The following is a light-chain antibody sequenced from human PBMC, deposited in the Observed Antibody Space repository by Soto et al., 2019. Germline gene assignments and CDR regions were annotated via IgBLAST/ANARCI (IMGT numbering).Light chain of an antibody. CDR1: QSLNSSY. J-gene: IGKJ5*01. Sequence: DIVLTQSPGTLSLSPGERATLSCRASQSLNSSYLAWYQQKPGQAPRLLIYDASSRATDIPDRFSGSGSGTDFTLTISRLEPEDSAVYYCQQYGSSPPITFGQGTRLEIK. V-gene: IGKV3-20*01. CDR2: DAS. CDR3: QQYGSSPPIT.